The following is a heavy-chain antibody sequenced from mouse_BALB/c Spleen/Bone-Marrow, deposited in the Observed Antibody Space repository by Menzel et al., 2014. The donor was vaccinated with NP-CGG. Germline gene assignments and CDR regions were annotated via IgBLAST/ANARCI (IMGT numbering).Heavy chain of an antibody. D-gene: IGHD6-1*01. CDR1: GYTFTSYW. J-gene: IGHJ4*01. CDR3: TRGDLRYAMDY. CDR2: IYPGSGSN. Sequence: LQQSGSELVRPGASVKLSCKASGYTFTSYWMHWGRQRPGQGPEWIGNIYPGSGSNNYDEKFKSKATLTVDTSSSTAYMQLSSLTSEDSAVYYCTRGDLRYAMDYWGQGTSVTVSS. V-gene: IGHV1S22*01.